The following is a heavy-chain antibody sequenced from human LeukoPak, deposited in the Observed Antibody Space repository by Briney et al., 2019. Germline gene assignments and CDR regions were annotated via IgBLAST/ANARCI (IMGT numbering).Heavy chain of an antibody. CDR2: INHSGST. Sequence: SETLSLTCAVYGGSFSGYYWSWIRQPPGKGLEWIGEINHSGSTNYNPSLKSRVTISVDTSKNQFSLKLGSVTAADTAVYHCARARKWYYGSGSYYPYYFDYWGQGTLVTVSS. V-gene: IGHV4-34*01. CDR3: ARARKWYYGSGSYYPYYFDY. D-gene: IGHD3-10*01. J-gene: IGHJ4*01. CDR1: GGSFSGYY.